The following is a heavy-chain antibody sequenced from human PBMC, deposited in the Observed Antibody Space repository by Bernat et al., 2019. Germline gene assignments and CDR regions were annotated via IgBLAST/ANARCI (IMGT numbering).Heavy chain of an antibody. D-gene: IGHD1-26*01. CDR3: AKVSRPVGATTRGWFDP. J-gene: IGHJ5*02. V-gene: IGHV3-23*04. CDR1: GFTFSSYA. CDR2: ISGSGGST. Sequence: EVQLVESGGGLVQSGGSLRLSCAASGFTFSSYAMSWVRQAPGKGLEWVSAISGSGGSTYYADSVKGRFTISRDNSKNTLYLQMNSLRAEDTAVYYCAKVSRPVGATTRGWFDPWGQGTLVTVSS.